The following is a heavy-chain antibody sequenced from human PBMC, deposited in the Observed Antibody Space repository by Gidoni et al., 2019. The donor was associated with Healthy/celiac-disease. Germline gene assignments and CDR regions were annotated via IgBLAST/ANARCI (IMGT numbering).Heavy chain of an antibody. J-gene: IGHJ4*02. CDR2: IIPIFGTA. CDR1: GEPFSSYA. V-gene: IGHV1-69*06. Sequence: QAQLVQYGAEVKKRGCSSKVCCKDSGEPFSSYAISWVRQAPGQGLEWMGGIIPIFGTANYAQKFQGRVTITADKSTSTAYMELSSLRSEDTAVYYCARDGARTFARWYEIWGQGTLVTVSS. CDR3: ARDGARTFARWYEI. D-gene: IGHD6-13*01.